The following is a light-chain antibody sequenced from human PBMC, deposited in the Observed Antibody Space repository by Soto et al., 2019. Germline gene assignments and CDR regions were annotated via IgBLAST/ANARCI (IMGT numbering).Light chain of an antibody. CDR2: GAS. CDR3: QQYNSWPIT. Sequence: VSLGEVATLSCRASQSVSSSYLAWYQQKPGQAPRLLISGASTGATGIPPRFSGSGSGTDFTLTISSLQSEDFAVYYCQQYNSWPITFGEGTRLEIK. V-gene: IGKV3-15*01. J-gene: IGKJ5*01. CDR1: QSVSSSY.